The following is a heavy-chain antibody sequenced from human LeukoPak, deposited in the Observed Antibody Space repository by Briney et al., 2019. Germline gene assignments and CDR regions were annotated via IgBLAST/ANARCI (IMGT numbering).Heavy chain of an antibody. CDR3: ARLRGYSGYDSVWFAP. CDR2: VFYSGSP. CDR1: GGSISSYY. Sequence: SETLSLTCTVSGGSISSYYWSWIRQPPGKGLEWIAYVFYSGSPNYNPYLKSRVTISVDASKNQFSLQLGSVTAADTAVYYCARLRGYSGYDSVWFAPWGQGTLVTVSS. V-gene: IGHV4-59*08. D-gene: IGHD5-12*01. J-gene: IGHJ5*02.